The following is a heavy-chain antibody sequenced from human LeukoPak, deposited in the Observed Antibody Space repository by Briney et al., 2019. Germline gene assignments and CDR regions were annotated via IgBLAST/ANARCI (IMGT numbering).Heavy chain of an antibody. CDR1: GGSLSGYY. D-gene: IGHD3-10*01. Sequence: SETLSLTCAVYGGSLSGYYWTWIRQPPGKGLEWIGEINLSGRTNYNPSLKSRVTISVDTSKNQFSLKLSSVTAADTAVYYCARAPVESYYYGSGSYHAWFDPWGQGTLVTVSS. V-gene: IGHV4-34*01. CDR3: ARAPVESYYYGSGSYHAWFDP. CDR2: INLSGRT. J-gene: IGHJ5*02.